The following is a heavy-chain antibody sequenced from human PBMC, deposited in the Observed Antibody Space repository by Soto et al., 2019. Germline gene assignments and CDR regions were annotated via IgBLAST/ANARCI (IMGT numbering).Heavy chain of an antibody. D-gene: IGHD3-3*01. CDR2: INHTGGT. J-gene: IGHJ5*02. CDR1: GGSVNGYY. CDR3: ATRITVFGVLIPPFDP. V-gene: IGHV4-34*01. Sequence: SETLSLTCAVYGGSVNGYYWNWIRQPPGKGLEWIGEINHTGGTHYNPSLKSRVTMSVDTSKNQFSLRLSSVTAADTAIYSCATRITVFGVLIPPFDPWGQGTQVTVSS.